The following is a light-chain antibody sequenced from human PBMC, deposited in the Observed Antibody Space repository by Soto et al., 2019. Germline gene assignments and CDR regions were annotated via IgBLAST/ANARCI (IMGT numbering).Light chain of an antibody. J-gene: IGKJ1*01. CDR2: DAS. CDR3: QQXSNWWT. Sequence: EILLTQSPATPSLSSGEKATLSRRASQSVSSYLAWYQQKPGQAPRLLIYDASNRATGIPARFSGSGSGTDFTLTISSLEPEDFAVYYYQQXSNWWTFGQGTKVDI. CDR1: QSVSSY. V-gene: IGKV3-11*01.